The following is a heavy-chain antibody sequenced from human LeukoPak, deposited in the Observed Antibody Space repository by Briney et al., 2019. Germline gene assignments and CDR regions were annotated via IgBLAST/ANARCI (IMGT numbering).Heavy chain of an antibody. J-gene: IGHJ4*02. CDR1: GYTFTSYG. CDR2: ISTYNGNT. D-gene: IGHD2-21*02. V-gene: IGHV1-18*01. Sequence: GASVKVSCKASGYTFTSYGISWVRQAPGQGLEWMGWISTYNGNTNYAQKLQDGVTMTTDTSTSTAYMELRSLRSDDTAVYYCARLRCSGGDCYSSPGLSDWGQGTLVTVSS. CDR3: ARLRCSGGDCYSSPGLSD.